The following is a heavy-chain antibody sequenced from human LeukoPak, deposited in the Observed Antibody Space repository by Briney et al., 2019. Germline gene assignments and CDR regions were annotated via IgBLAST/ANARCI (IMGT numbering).Heavy chain of an antibody. J-gene: IGHJ4*02. CDR2: IYTSGST. V-gene: IGHV4-61*02. Sequence: SETLSLTRTVSGGSISSGSYYWSWIRQPAGKGLEWIGRIYTSGSTNYNTSLKSRATISVDTSKNQFSLKLSSVTAADTAVYYCARMSYGPDYWGQGTLVTVSS. D-gene: IGHD5-18*01. CDR1: GGSISSGSYY. CDR3: ARMSYGPDY.